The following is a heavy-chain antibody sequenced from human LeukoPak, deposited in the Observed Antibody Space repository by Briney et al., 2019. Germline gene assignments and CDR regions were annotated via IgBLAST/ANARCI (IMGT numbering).Heavy chain of an antibody. D-gene: IGHD3-22*01. J-gene: IGHJ4*02. CDR2: INPNSGGT. CDR3: AGVYYYDSQVPFDY. Sequence: ASVKVSCKASGYTFTGYYMHWVRQAPGQGLEWMGWINPNSGGTNYAQKFQGRVTMTRDTSISTAYMELSRLRSDDTAVYYCAGVYYYDSQVPFDYWGQGTLVTVSS. CDR1: GYTFTGYY. V-gene: IGHV1-2*02.